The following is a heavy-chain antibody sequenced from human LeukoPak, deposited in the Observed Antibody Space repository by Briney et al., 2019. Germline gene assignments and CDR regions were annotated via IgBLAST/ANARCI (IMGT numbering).Heavy chain of an antibody. CDR2: INHSGST. D-gene: IGHD5-24*01. Sequence: PSETLSPTCAVYGGSFSGYYWSWIRQPPGKGLEWIGEINHSGSTNYNPSLKSRVTISVDTSKNQFSLKLSSVTAADTAVYYCARGQRITNWFDPWGQGTLVTVSS. V-gene: IGHV4-34*01. J-gene: IGHJ5*02. CDR1: GGSFSGYY. CDR3: ARGQRITNWFDP.